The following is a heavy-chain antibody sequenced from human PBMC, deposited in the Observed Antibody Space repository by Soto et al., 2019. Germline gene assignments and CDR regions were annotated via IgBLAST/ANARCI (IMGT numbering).Heavy chain of an antibody. CDR2: IDYSGST. Sequence: QVQLQESGPGLVKPSQTLSLTCTVSGGSISSGGYYWSWIRQHPGTGLEWIAYIDYSGSTYYNPSLKSRVTISVDTSKNQFSLKLSSVTAADTAVYYCARRIVATIYYFDYWGQGTLVTVSS. J-gene: IGHJ4*02. CDR1: GGSISSGGYY. V-gene: IGHV4-31*03. CDR3: ARRIVATIYYFDY. D-gene: IGHD5-12*01.